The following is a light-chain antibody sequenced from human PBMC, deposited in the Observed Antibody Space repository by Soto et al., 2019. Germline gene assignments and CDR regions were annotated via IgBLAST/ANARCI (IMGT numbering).Light chain of an antibody. CDR3: QQYDRYPYT. Sequence: DIQMTQSPSSLSASVGDRVSITCRASQSISSWLAWYQQKPGKAPKLLIFQASTLETEVPSRFSGSGSGTEFTLTINSLQPDDFAAYYCQQYDRYPYTFGQGTKLAIK. V-gene: IGKV1-5*03. J-gene: IGKJ2*01. CDR2: QAS. CDR1: QSISSW.